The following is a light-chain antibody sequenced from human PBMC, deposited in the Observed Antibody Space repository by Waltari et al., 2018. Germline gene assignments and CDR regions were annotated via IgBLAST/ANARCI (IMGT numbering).Light chain of an antibody. V-gene: IGKV3-11*01. CDR2: DAS. J-gene: IGKJ1*01. CDR3: LQRKEWPPT. CDR1: QSVRSN. Sequence: EIVLTQSPATLSLSPGERATLSCRASQSVRSNLAWYQQKPGQAPRLLIYDASNRATGIPPRFRGSGSEPDFTLTISSLGPEDFAVYYCLQRKEWPPTFGQGTTVEIK.